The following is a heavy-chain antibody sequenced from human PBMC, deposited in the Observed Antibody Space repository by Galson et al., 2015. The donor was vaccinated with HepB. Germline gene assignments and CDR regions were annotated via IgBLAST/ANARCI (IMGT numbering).Heavy chain of an antibody. J-gene: IGHJ6*02. CDR1: GYTLTELS. CDR2: FDPEDGET. Sequence: SVKVSCKVSGYTLTELSMHWVRQAPGKGLEWMGGFDPEDGETIYAQKFQGRVTMTEDTSTDTAYMELSSLRSEDTAVYYCATRSSQYYYYGMDVWGQGTTVTVSS. V-gene: IGHV1-24*01. D-gene: IGHD6-13*01. CDR3: ATRSSQYYYYGMDV.